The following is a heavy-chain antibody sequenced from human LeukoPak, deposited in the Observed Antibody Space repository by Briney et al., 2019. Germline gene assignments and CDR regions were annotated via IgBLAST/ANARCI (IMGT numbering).Heavy chain of an antibody. D-gene: IGHD5-24*01. CDR3: AREATIRSYNFDY. CDR2: MKQDGSEI. CDR1: GFTFNRFW. J-gene: IGHJ4*02. V-gene: IGHV3-7*01. Sequence: PGGSLRLSCAASGFTFNRFWMSWVRQAPGKGLEWVANMKQDGSEIYYVDSVKGRFTISRDNAKNSLYLQMSRLRAEDTAIYFCAREATIRSYNFDYWGQGTLVTVSS.